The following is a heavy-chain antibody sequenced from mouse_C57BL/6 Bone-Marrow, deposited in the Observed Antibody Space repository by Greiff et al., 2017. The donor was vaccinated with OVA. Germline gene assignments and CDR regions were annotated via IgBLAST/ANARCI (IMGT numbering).Heavy chain of an antibody. Sequence: EVKLVESGGGLVQPGGSLKLSCAASGFTFSDYYMYWVRQTPEKRLEWVAYISNGGGSTYYPDTVKGRFTISRDNAKNTLYLQMSRLKSEDTAMYYCARPYSYGRPLRRAWFAYWGPGTLVTVSA. CDR2: ISNGGGST. CDR1: GFTFSDYY. V-gene: IGHV5-12*01. CDR3: ARPYSYGRPLRRAWFAY. D-gene: IGHD1-1*01. J-gene: IGHJ3*01.